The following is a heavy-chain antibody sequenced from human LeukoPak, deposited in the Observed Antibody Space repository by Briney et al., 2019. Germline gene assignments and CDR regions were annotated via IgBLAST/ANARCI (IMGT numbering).Heavy chain of an antibody. CDR3: ARTTVTTAFHI. CDR2: IYWDDGK. V-gene: IGHV2-5*02. J-gene: IGHJ3*02. D-gene: IGHD4-17*01. CDR1: GFSLSTSGVG. Sequence: SGPTLVKPTQTLTLTCTFSGFSLSTSGVGVGWIRQPPGKALECLALIYWDDGKRYSPSLKSRLTITKDTSKNQVVLTMTNMDPVDTATYYCARTTVTTAFHIWGQGTMVTVSS.